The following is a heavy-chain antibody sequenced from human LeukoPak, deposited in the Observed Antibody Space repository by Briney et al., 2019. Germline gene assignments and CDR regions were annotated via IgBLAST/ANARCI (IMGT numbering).Heavy chain of an antibody. Sequence: GGSLRLSCAASGFTFSDYYMSWIRQTPGKGLELVSYISSSGSTIYYADSVKGRFTISRDNAKNSLYLQMNSLRAEDTAVYYCARVRRYSSSWTDYWGQGTLVTVSS. CDR1: GFTFSDYY. CDR2: ISSSGSTI. V-gene: IGHV3-11*01. J-gene: IGHJ4*02. D-gene: IGHD6-13*01. CDR3: ARVRRYSSSWTDY.